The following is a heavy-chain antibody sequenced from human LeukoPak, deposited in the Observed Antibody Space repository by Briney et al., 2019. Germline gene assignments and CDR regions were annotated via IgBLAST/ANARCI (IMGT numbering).Heavy chain of an antibody. V-gene: IGHV3-9*01. CDR1: GFTFDDYA. D-gene: IGHD6-6*01. CDR3: AKDGSSGLGGWFDP. Sequence: GRSLRLSCAASGFTFDDYAMHWVRQAPGEGLGWVSGISWNSGSIGYADSVKGRFTISRDNAKNSLYLHMNSMRAEDTALYYCAKDGSSGLGGWFDPWGQGTLVTVSS. J-gene: IGHJ5*02. CDR2: ISWNSGSI.